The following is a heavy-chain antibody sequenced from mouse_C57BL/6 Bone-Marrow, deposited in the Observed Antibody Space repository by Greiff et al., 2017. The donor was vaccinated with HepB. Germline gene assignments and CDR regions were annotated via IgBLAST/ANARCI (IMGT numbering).Heavy chain of an antibody. V-gene: IGHV5-17*01. CDR2: ISSGSSTI. J-gene: IGHJ2*01. Sequence: EVKLVESGGGLVKPGGSLKLSCAASGFTFSDYGMHWVRQAPEKGLEWVAYISSGSSTIYYADTVKGRFTISRDNAKNTLFLQMTSLRSEDTAMYYCARIRTGYLDYWGQGTTLTVSS. CDR1: GFTFSDYG. CDR3: ARIRTGYLDY.